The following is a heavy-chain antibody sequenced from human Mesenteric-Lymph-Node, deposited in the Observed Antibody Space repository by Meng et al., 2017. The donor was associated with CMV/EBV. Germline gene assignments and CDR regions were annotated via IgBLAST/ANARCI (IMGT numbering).Heavy chain of an antibody. V-gene: IGHV4-34*01. CDR3: ARTLSSKNYYFDY. J-gene: IGHJ4*02. Sequence: GSLRLSCAVDGGSFSGYYWTWIRQSPGKGLEWIGEIDHSGSADYNPSLKSRVTISVDTANNQFSLKLTSVTTADTAVYYCARTLSSKNYYFDYWGQGTLVTVSS. CDR1: GGSFSGYY. D-gene: IGHD2-2*01. CDR2: IDHSGSA.